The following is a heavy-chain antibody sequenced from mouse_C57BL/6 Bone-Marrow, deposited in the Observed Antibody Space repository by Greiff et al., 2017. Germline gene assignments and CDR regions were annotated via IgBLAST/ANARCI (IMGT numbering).Heavy chain of an antibody. CDR2: IYPGSGST. V-gene: IGHV1-55*01. CDR3: ARPYYSNYWYFDV. CDR1: GYTFTSYW. J-gene: IGHJ1*03. Sequence: QVQLKQPGAELVKPGASVKMSCKASGYTFTSYWITWVKQRPGQGLEWIGDIYPGSGSTNYNEKFKSKATLTVDTASSTAYMQLSSLTSEDSAVYDCARPYYSNYWYFDVWGTGTTVTVSS. D-gene: IGHD2-5*01.